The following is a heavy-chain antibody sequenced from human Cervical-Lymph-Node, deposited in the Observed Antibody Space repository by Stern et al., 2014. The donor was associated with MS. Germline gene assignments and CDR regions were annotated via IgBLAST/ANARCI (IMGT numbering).Heavy chain of an antibody. Sequence: QMQLVQSGAEVKKPGSSVKVSCKASGATFSTYPISWVRQAPGQGLEWMGGIIPIFGSSNYAQKFQGRVTISADESTRTAYMELSSLRSEDSAVYYCASLAVAAIQPNNWGQGTQVTVSS. V-gene: IGHV1-69*01. CDR2: IIPIFGSS. CDR1: GATFSTYP. D-gene: IGHD6-19*01. J-gene: IGHJ4*02. CDR3: ASLAVAAIQPNN.